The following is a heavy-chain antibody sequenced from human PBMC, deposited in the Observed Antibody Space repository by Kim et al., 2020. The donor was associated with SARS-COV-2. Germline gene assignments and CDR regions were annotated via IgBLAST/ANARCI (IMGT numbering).Heavy chain of an antibody. V-gene: IGHV4-59*13. Sequence: SETLSLTCTVSGGSISSYYWSWIRQPPATGLVWIGYIYYCESTHYNPSPKSRITISVDTPKNQFSLKLGSETAAHTAVSNCASEENDSSGYKNTGMNV. CDR1: GGSISSYY. CDR2: IYYCEST. CDR3: ASEENDSSGYKNTGMNV. J-gene: IGHJ6*01. D-gene: IGHD3-22*01.